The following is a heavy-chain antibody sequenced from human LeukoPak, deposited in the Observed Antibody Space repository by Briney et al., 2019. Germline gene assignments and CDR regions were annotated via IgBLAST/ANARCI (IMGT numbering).Heavy chain of an antibody. CDR1: GFTFSSHG. J-gene: IGHJ4*02. D-gene: IGHD6-19*01. CDR2: ISYDGSNK. CDR3: AKDLYSSGFDY. Sequence: PERSLRLSCAASGFTFSSHGMHWVHQAPGKGLEWVAVISYDGSNKYYADSVKGRFTISRDNSKNTLYLQMNSLRAEDTAVYYCAKDLYSSGFDYWGQGTLVTVSS. V-gene: IGHV3-30*18.